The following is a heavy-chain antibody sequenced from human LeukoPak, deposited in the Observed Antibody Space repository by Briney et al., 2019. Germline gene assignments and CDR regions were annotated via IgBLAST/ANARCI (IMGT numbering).Heavy chain of an antibody. D-gene: IGHD5-12*01. V-gene: IGHV4-39*07. Sequence: SETLSLTCSVSGGSISSSNYYWGWIRQPPGKGLEWIGSIDYSGSTYYNPSLKSRVTISVDTSKNQFSLKLSPVTAADTAMYYCARDLRASSGYFLVYFDYWGPGTLVTVSS. CDR3: ARDLRASSGYFLVYFDY. J-gene: IGHJ4*02. CDR1: GGSISSSNYY. CDR2: IDYSGST.